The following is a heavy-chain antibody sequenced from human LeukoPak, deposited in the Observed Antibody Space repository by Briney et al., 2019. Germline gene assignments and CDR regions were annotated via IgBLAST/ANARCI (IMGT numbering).Heavy chain of an antibody. V-gene: IGHV1-18*04. D-gene: IGHD4-17*01. CDR3: ARDSGSAVTPYYYYGMDV. CDR2: ISAYDGNT. Sequence: ASAWVSCKASGYTFTSYGISWVRPAPGQGLEWMGWISAYDGNTNYAQKLQGRVTMTTDTSTSTAYMELRSLRSDDTAVYYCARDSGSAVTPYYYYGMDVWGKGTTVTVSS. J-gene: IGHJ6*04. CDR1: GYTFTSYG.